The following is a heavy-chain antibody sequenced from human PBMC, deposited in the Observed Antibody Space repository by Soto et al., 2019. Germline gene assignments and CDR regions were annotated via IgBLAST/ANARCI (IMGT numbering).Heavy chain of an antibody. Sequence: ASVKLSCKDSGYTFTSYGISWVRQAPGQGLEWMGWISAYNGNTNYAQKLQGRVTMTTDTSTSTAYMELRSLRSDDTAVYYCARDPHPGDSSKWYRDSCCGREIWGQGTTGRVSS. CDR3: ARDPHPGDSSKWYRDSCCGREI. V-gene: IGHV1-18*01. D-gene: IGHD6-13*01. CDR2: ISAYNGNT. CDR1: GYTFTSYG. J-gene: IGHJ6*02.